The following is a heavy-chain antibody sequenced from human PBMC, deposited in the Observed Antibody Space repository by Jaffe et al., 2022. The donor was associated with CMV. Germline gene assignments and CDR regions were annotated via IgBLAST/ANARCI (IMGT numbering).Heavy chain of an antibody. CDR3: ARGPNCTNGVCYWGGNWFDP. V-gene: IGHV3-21*01. Sequence: EVQLVESGGGLVKPGGSLRLSCAASGFTFSSYSMNWVRQAPGKGLEWVSSISSSSSYIYYADSVKGRFTISRDNAKNSLYLQMNSLRAEDTAVYYCARGPNCTNGVCYWGGNWFDPWGQGTLVTVSS. D-gene: IGHD2-8*01. J-gene: IGHJ5*02. CDR1: GFTFSSYS. CDR2: ISSSSSYI.